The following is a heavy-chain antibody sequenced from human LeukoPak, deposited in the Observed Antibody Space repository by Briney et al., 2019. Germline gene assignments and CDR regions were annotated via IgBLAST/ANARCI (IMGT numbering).Heavy chain of an antibody. J-gene: IGHJ6*04. CDR2: ISSSGSTI. CDR3: ARAGWGVRGVYHWWYFDL. CDR1: GFTFSDYY. V-gene: IGHV3-11*04. Sequence: GGSLRLSCAASGFTFSDYYMSWIRQAPGKGLEWVSYISSSGSTIYYADSVKGRFTISRDNAKNSLYLQMNSLRAEDTAVYYCARAGWGVRGVYHWWYFDLWGKGTTVTVSS. D-gene: IGHD3-10*01.